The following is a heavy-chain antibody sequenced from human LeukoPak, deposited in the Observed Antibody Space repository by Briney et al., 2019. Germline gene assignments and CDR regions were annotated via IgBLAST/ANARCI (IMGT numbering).Heavy chain of an antibody. Sequence: SQTLSLTCTVSGVSISSGGYYWSWIRQHPGKGLEWIGYIYYSGSTYYNPSLKSRITISVDTSKNQFSLKLSSVTAADTAVYYCARDWGYCSGGSCYFWFDPWGQGTLVTVSS. CDR3: ARDWGYCSGGSCYFWFDP. D-gene: IGHD2-15*01. J-gene: IGHJ5*02. CDR1: GVSISSGGYY. V-gene: IGHV4-31*03. CDR2: IYYSGST.